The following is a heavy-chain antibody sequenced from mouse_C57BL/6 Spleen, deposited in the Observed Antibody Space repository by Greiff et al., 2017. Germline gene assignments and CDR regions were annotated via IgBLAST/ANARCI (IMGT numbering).Heavy chain of an antibody. V-gene: IGHV5-16*01. CDR2: INYDGSST. Sequence: EVQLVESEGGLVQPGSSMKLSCTASGFTFSDYYMAWVRQVPEKGLEWVANINYDGSSTYYLDSLKSRFIISRDNAKNILYLQMSSLKSEDTATYYCARALTGTLYFDYWGQGTTLTVSS. CDR3: ARALTGTLYFDY. CDR1: GFTFSDYY. J-gene: IGHJ2*01. D-gene: IGHD4-1*01.